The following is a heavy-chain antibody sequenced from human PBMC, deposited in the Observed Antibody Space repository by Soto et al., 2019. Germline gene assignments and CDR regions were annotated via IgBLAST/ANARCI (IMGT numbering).Heavy chain of an antibody. J-gene: IGHJ6*03. CDR1: GGSFSGYY. V-gene: IGHV4-34*01. CDR3: ARGRFFGVVIHYYYYMDV. CDR2: INHSGST. Sequence: SETLSLTCAVYGGSFSGYYWSWIRQPPGKGLEWIGEINHSGSTNYNPSLKSRVTISVDTSKNQFSLKLSSVTAADTAVYYCARGRFFGVVIHYYYYMDVWGKGTTVTVSS. D-gene: IGHD3-3*01.